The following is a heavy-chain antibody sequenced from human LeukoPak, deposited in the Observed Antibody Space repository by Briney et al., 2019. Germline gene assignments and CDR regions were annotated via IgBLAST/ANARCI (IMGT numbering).Heavy chain of an antibody. CDR2: IRYDGSNM. CDR3: TTEGGKVRGVINRNYYYYGMDV. J-gene: IGHJ6*02. V-gene: IGHV3-30*02. CDR1: GFTFSSYG. Sequence: GGSLRLSCAASGFTFSSYGMHWVRQAPGRGLEWVALIRYDGSNMYYADSVKGRFTISRDNSKNTLYLQMNSLKTEDTAVYYCTTEGGKVRGVINRNYYYYGMDVWGQGTTVTVSS. D-gene: IGHD3-10*01.